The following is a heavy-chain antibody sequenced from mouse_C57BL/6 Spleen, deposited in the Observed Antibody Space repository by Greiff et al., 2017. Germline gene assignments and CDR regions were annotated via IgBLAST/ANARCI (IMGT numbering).Heavy chain of an antibody. CDR3: TSYAMDY. CDR1: GFTFSDAW. CDR2: SRYKANNHAT. V-gene: IGHV6-6*01. J-gene: IGHJ4*01. Sequence: EVKLQESGGGLVQPGGSMKLSCAASGFTFSDAWMDWVRQSPEKGLEWVAESRYKANNHATYYAESVKGRFTISRDDYKSSVYLQMNSLRAEDTGIYYCTSYAMDYWGQGTSVTVSS.